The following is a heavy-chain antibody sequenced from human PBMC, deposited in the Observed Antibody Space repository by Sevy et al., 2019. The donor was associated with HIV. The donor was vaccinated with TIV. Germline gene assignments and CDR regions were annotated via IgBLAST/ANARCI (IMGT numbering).Heavy chain of an antibody. D-gene: IGHD6-13*01. CDR2: INPSGGST. J-gene: IGHJ4*02. Sequence: ASVKVSCKASGYTFTNYYIHWVRQAPGQGLEWMGVINPSGGSTYYAQKLQGRVTMTRDTSTTTVYMELSSLRYEDTAVYFCARGDGTGLCFDYWGQGTLVTVSS. CDR3: ARGDGTGLCFDY. CDR1: GYTFTNYY. V-gene: IGHV1-46*03.